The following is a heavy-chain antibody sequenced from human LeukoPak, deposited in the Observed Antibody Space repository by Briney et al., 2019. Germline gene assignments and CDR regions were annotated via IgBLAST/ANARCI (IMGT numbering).Heavy chain of an antibody. J-gene: IGHJ6*03. CDR3: ASMPESRDFYYYYMDV. CDR1: GFTFSSYE. Sequence: GGSLRLSCAASGFTFSSYEMNWVRQAPGKGLEWVSYISSSGSTIYYADSVKGRFTISRDNAKNSLYLQMNSLRAEDTAVYYCASMPESRDFYYYYMDVWGKGTTVTVSS. CDR2: ISSSGSTI. V-gene: IGHV3-48*03. D-gene: IGHD2-2*01.